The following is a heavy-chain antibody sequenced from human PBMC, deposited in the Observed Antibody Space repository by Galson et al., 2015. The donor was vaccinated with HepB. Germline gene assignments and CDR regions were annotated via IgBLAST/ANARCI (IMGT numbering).Heavy chain of an antibody. CDR3: ASRVGGYYGMDV. J-gene: IGHJ6*02. D-gene: IGHD2-15*01. CDR2: IIPIFGTA. CDR1: GGTFSSYA. Sequence: SVKVSCKASGGTFSSYAISWVRQAPGQGLEWMGGIIPIFGTANYAQKFQGRVTITADESTSTAYMELSSLRSEDTAVYYCASRVGGYYGMDVWGQGTTVTVSS. V-gene: IGHV1-69*13.